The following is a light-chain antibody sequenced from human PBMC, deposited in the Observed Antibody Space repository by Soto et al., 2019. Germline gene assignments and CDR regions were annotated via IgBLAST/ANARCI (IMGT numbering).Light chain of an antibody. J-gene: IGKJ5*01. Sequence: DIQLTQSPSFLSASVGDRVTITCRASQGISNYVLWYQQKPGKAPKLLIYAASTLQSGVASRFSGSGSRTEFTLTISSLQPEDFAIYYCQHLDSYPITFGQGTRLEIK. CDR2: AAS. CDR3: QHLDSYPIT. CDR1: QGISNY. V-gene: IGKV1-9*01.